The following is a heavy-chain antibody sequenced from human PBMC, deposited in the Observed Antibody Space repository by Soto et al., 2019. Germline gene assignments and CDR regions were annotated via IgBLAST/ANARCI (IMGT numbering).Heavy chain of an antibody. J-gene: IGHJ4*02. CDR3: SRERESASEH. CDR1: GFTFTSYS. V-gene: IGHV3-48*02. CDR2: ISCTSAAT. Sequence: GGSLRLSCAASGFTFTSYSMNWCRQAPGKGLEWVSYISCTSAATYYADSVKGRFTISRDNGKNSLYLQMNGLRDEDTAVYYCSRERESASEHWGQGTLVTVSS.